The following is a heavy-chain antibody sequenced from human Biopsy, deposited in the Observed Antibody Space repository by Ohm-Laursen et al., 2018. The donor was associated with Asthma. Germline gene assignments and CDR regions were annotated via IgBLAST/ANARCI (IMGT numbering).Heavy chain of an antibody. V-gene: IGHV1-3*01. J-gene: IGHJ3*01. D-gene: IGHD3-9*01. CDR1: GYTFIHFA. Sequence: ATVKISCKVSGYTFIHFAIHWVRQAPGQRLEWMGGINAGDGNTKYSQKFQGRVTITRDTSASTAYMDLRSLRSEDTAMYYCARTYYDFLTGQVNDAFALWGQGTMVTVSS. CDR2: INAGDGNT. CDR3: ARTYYDFLTGQVNDAFAL.